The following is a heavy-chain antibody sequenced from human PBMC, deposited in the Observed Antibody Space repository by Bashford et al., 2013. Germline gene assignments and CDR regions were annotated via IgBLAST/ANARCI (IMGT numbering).Heavy chain of an antibody. D-gene: IGHD5-12*01. J-gene: IGHJ6*02. CDR3: ARGVGGYDYEKYYYYGMDV. V-gene: IGHV1-69*04. Sequence: SVKVSCKASGGTFSSYAISWVRQAPGQGLEWMGRIIPILGIANYAQKFQGRVTITADKSTSTAYMELSSLRSEDTAVYYCARGVGGYDYEKYYYYGMDVWGQGTTVTVSS. CDR2: IIPILGIA. CDR1: GGTFSSYA.